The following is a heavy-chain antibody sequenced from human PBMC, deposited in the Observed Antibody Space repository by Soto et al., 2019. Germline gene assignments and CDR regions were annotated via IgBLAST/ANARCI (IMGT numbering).Heavy chain of an antibody. CDR3: ARSPAAAFGFHFYGLDV. D-gene: IGHD6-13*01. J-gene: IGHJ6*02. CDR1: GFSLSGYP. V-gene: IGHV3-30*04. Sequence: SLRLSCAASGFSLSGYPMDWVRQAPGKGLEWVATISDDGRNKFYADSVKGRFTISRDNSKSTLYLQMNSLGGEDTAVYYCARSPAAAFGFHFYGLDVWGQGTTVTVSS. CDR2: ISDDGRNK.